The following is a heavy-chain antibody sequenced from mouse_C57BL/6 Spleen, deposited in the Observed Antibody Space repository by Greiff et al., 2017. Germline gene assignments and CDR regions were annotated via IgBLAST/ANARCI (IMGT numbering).Heavy chain of an antibody. V-gene: IGHV1-72*01. Sequence: QVHVKQPGAELVKPGASVKLSCKASGYTFTSYWMHWVKQRPGRGLEWIGRIDPNSGGTKYNEKFKSKATLTVDKPSSTAYMQLSSLTSEDSAVYYSAREGAYSNYEGVAMDYWGQGTSVTVSS. J-gene: IGHJ4*01. CDR2: IDPNSGGT. D-gene: IGHD2-5*01. CDR1: GYTFTSYW. CDR3: AREGAYSNYEGVAMDY.